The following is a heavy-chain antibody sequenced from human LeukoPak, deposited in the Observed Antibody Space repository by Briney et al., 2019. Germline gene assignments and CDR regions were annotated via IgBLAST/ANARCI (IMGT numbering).Heavy chain of an antibody. CDR2: INHSXXT. CDR3: ARELTYYDFWSGYYGTNWFDP. J-gene: IGHJ5*02. CDR1: GGSFSGYY. Sequence: PSETLSLTCAVYGGSFSGYYWSWIRQPPGKGLEWIGEINHSXXTNYNPSLKSRVTISVDTSKNQFSLKLSSVTAADTAVYYCARELTYYDFWSGYYGTNWFDPWGQGTLVTVSS. V-gene: IGHV4-34*01. D-gene: IGHD3-3*01.